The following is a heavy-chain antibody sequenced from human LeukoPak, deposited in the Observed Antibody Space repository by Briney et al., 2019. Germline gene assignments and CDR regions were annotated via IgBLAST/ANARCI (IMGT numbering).Heavy chain of an antibody. V-gene: IGHV1-18*04. D-gene: IGHD4-17*01. CDR3: ARRSLRRNWFDP. CDR2: ISAYNGNT. J-gene: IGHJ5*02. Sequence: ASVKVSCKASGYTFTGYYMHWVRQAPGQGLEWMGWISAYNGNTNYAQKLQGRVTMTTDTSTSTAYMELRSLRSDDTAVYYCARRSLRRNWFDPWGQGTLVTVSS. CDR1: GYTFTGYY.